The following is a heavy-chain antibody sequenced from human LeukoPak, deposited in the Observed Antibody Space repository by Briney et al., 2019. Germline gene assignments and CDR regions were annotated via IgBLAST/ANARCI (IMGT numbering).Heavy chain of an antibody. CDR3: ASRAGYTGSWSAFDY. V-gene: IGHV3-21*04. J-gene: IGHJ4*02. CDR1: GFTFSSYS. CDR2: ISGGGIYI. D-gene: IGHD6-13*01. Sequence: PGGSLRLSCAASGFTFSSYSMNWVRQAPGKGLEWVSSISGGGIYIYYAASLKGRFTISRDNAKNSLYLQMNSLRAEDTAVYYCASRAGYTGSWSAFDYWGQGTLVTVSS.